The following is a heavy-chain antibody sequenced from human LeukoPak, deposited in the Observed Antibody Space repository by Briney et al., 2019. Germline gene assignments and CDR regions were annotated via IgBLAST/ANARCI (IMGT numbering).Heavy chain of an antibody. CDR1: GGSISSSNW. J-gene: IGHJ5*02. Sequence: SGTLSLTCAVSGGSISSSNWWSWVRQPPGKGLEWIGEIYHSGSTNYNPSLKSRVTMSVDTSKNQFSLKLSSVTAADTAVYYCARDNPGAYCSSTSCYNWFDPWGQGTLVTVSS. D-gene: IGHD2-2*01. CDR3: ARDNPGAYCSSTSCYNWFDP. V-gene: IGHV4-4*02. CDR2: IYHSGST.